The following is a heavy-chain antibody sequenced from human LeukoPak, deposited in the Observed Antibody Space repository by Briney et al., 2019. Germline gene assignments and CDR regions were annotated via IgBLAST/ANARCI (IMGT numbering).Heavy chain of an antibody. CDR3: ARALKGYSYGYATNTKYNWFDP. D-gene: IGHD5-18*01. J-gene: IGHJ5*02. CDR1: GGSISSGGYY. V-gene: IGHV4-31*03. CDR2: IYYSGST. Sequence: SQTLSLTCTVSGGSISSGGYYWSWIRQHPGKGLEWIGYIYYSGSTYYNPSLKSRVTISVDTSKNQFSLKLSSVTAADTAVYYCARALKGYSYGYATNTKYNWFDPWGQGTLATVSS.